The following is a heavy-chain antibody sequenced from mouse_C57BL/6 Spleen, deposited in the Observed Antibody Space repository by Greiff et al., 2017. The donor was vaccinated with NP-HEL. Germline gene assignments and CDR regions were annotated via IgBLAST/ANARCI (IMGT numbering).Heavy chain of an antibody. D-gene: IGHD4-1*01. Sequence: QVQLQQSGAELVKPGASVKISCKASGYAFSSYWMNWVKQRPGKGLEWIGQIYPGDGDTNYNGKFTGKATLTADKSSSTAYMQLSSLTSEDSAVYFCARENWDVRFAYWGQGTLVTVSA. CDR2: IYPGDGDT. CDR1: GYAFSSYW. V-gene: IGHV1-80*01. CDR3: ARENWDVRFAY. J-gene: IGHJ3*01.